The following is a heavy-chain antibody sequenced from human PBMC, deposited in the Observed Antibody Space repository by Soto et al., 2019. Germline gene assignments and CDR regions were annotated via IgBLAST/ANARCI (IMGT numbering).Heavy chain of an antibody. CDR2: ISWNSGSI. V-gene: IGHV3-9*01. J-gene: IGHJ3*02. CDR1: GFTFDDYA. D-gene: IGHD4-17*01. CDR3: AKDMFYGDPHDAFDI. Sequence: EVQLVESGGGLVQPGRSLRLSCAASGFTFDDYAMHWVRQAPGKGLEWVSGISWNSGSIGYADSVKGRFTISRDNAKNSLYLQMNSLRAEDTDLYYCAKDMFYGDPHDAFDIWGQGTVVTISS.